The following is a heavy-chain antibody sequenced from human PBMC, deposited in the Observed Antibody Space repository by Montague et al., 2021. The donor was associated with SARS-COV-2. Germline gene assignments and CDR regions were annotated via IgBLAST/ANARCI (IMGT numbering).Heavy chain of an antibody. CDR2: ISHGEAT. J-gene: IGHJ3*01. Sequence: SESLSLTCAVSGGPLSGYFWSWIRQTPGKVLEWIGEISHGEATKYNPTLKSRATVSVDTSRNQFSLKLNSVTAADTGVYYCARAPTFYGVLAGHDSELDVWGRGTMVIVSS. CDR3: ARAPTFYGVLAGHDSELDV. D-gene: IGHD3-9*01. CDR1: GGPLSGYF. V-gene: IGHV4-34*01.